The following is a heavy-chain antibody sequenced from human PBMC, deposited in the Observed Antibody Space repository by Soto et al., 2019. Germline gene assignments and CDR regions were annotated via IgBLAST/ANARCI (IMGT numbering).Heavy chain of an antibody. CDR1: GGSIGTFY. V-gene: IGHV4-59*06. CDR2: ISYSAST. J-gene: IGHJ5*02. Sequence: XXTLSLTCTVSGGSIGTFYWSWIRQPPGNGXEWIGXISYSASTYYXXSLQSRVXXSVDKSKNKISLKMSSVTAADTAVYYCARSVNPWGQETLVTVSS. CDR3: ARSVNP.